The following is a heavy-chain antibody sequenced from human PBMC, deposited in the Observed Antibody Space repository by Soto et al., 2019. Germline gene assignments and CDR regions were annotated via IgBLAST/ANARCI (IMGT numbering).Heavy chain of an antibody. J-gene: IGHJ6*03. CDR3: ARGKNYDFWSGYYTGIEENYYYYYYMDV. CDR2: TYYRSKWYN. D-gene: IGHD3-3*01. CDR1: GDSVSSNSAA. Sequence: SQTLSLTCAISGDSVSSNSAAWNWIRQSPSRGLEWLGRTYYRSKWYNDYAVSVKSRITINPDTSKNQFSLQLNSVTPEDTAVYYCARGKNYDFWSGYYTGIEENYYYYYYMDVWGKGTTVTVSS. V-gene: IGHV6-1*01.